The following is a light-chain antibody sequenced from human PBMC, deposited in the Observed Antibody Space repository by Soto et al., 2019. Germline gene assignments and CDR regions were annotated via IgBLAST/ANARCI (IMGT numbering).Light chain of an antibody. J-gene: IGKJ2*01. Sequence: DIQMTQSPSTLSASVGDRVTITCRASQSISSWLAWYQQKPGKAPKLLIYDASSLESGVPSRFSGSGSGTEFTLTISILQPDDFATYYCQQYNSYSPYTFGQGNKLEIK. CDR3: QQYNSYSPYT. V-gene: IGKV1-5*01. CDR2: DAS. CDR1: QSISSW.